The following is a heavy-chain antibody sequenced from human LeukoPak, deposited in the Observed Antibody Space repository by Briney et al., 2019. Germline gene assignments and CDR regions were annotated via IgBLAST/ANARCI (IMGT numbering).Heavy chain of an antibody. CDR3: ASLCGGDCSLINFDI. CDR1: GFTFSSYS. J-gene: IGHJ3*02. Sequence: PGGSLRLSCAASGFTFSSYSMNWVRQAPGKGLEWVSYISSGSSTISYADSVKGRFTISRDNAKNSLYLQMNSLRDEDTAVYYCASLCGGDCSLINFDIWGQGTMVTVSS. D-gene: IGHD2-21*01. CDR2: ISSGSSTI. V-gene: IGHV3-48*02.